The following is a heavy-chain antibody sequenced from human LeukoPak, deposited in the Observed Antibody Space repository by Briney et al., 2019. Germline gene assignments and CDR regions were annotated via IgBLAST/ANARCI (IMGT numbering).Heavy chain of an antibody. Sequence: PSETLSLTCTVSGDSINSGYYWGWIRQPPGKGLEWIGTIYHSGSTYYNPSLKSRLSISVDMSKNQFSLKLSSVTAADTAVYYCARELFWSGYYFDHWGQGTLVTVSS. CDR3: ARELFWSGYYFDH. V-gene: IGHV4-38-2*02. CDR1: GDSINSGYY. CDR2: IYHSGST. J-gene: IGHJ4*02. D-gene: IGHD3-3*01.